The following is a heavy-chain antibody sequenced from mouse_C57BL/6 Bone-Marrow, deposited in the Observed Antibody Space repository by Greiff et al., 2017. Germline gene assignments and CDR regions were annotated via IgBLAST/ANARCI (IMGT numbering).Heavy chain of an antibody. CDR2: IYPGGGYT. V-gene: IGHV1-63*01. CDR3: ARGAPLDY. J-gene: IGHJ2*01. Sequence: QVQLKESGAELVRPGTSVKMSCKASGYTFTNYWIGWAKQRPGHGLEWIGDIYPGGGYTNYNEKFKGKATLTADKSSSTAYMQFSSLTSEDSAIYYCARGAPLDYWGQGTTLTVSS. CDR1: GYTFTNYW.